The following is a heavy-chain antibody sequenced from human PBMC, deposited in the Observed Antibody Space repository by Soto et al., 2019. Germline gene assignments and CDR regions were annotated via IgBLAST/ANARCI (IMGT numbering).Heavy chain of an antibody. CDR3: ARVGMRYSSSWYYYYYYGMDV. D-gene: IGHD6-13*01. CDR1: GFTFSSYG. V-gene: IGHV3-33*01. J-gene: IGHJ6*02. Sequence: GGSLRLSCAASGFTFSSYGMHWVRQAPGKGLEWVAVIWYDGSNKYYADSVKGRFTISRDNSKNTLYLQMNSLRAEDTAVYYCARVGMRYSSSWYYYYYYGMDVWGQGTTVTV. CDR2: IWYDGSNK.